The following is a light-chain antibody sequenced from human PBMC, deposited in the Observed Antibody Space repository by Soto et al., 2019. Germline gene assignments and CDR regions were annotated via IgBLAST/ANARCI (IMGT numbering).Light chain of an antibody. Sequence: DIQMTQSPSTLSASVGDTVTVTCRASQGIRNDLGWYQQKPGKAPKRLIYAASSLQSGVPSRFSGSGSGTDFTLTISSLQPEDFATYYCQQSYSTLTWTFGQGTKVDIK. CDR3: QQSYSTLTWT. V-gene: IGKV1-39*01. CDR2: AAS. J-gene: IGKJ1*01. CDR1: QGIRND.